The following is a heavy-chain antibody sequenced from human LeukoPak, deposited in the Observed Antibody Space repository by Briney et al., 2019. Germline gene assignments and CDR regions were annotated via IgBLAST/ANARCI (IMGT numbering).Heavy chain of an antibody. CDR2: INPNSGGT. CDR3: ARVVYYDSSGYLDY. CDR1: GYTFTGYY. Sequence: ASVKVSCKASGYTFTGYYMHRVRQAPGQGLEWMGWINPNSGGTDYAQKFQGRVTMTRDTSISTAYMELSRLRSDDTAVYYCARVVYYDSSGYLDYWGQGTLVTVSS. J-gene: IGHJ4*02. D-gene: IGHD3-22*01. V-gene: IGHV1-2*02.